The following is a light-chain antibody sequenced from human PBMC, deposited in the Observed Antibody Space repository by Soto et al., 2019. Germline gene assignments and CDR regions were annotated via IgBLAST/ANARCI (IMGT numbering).Light chain of an antibody. CDR1: QSVSSY. V-gene: IGKV3-11*01. CDR2: DAS. Sequence: EIVLTQSPATLSLTTGESATLSCRASQSVSSYLAWYQQKPGQAPRLLIYDASNRATGIPARFSGSGSGTDFTLIISSLEPEDFAVYYCQQRSNWPPYTFGQGTKLEIK. J-gene: IGKJ2*01. CDR3: QQRSNWPPYT.